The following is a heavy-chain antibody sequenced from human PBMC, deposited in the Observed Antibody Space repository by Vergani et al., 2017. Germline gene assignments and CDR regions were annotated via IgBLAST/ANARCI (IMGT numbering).Heavy chain of an antibody. Sequence: QVQLQESGPGLVKPSETLSLTCTVSGGSISSYYWSWIRQPPGKGLEWVGYIYYSGSTNYNPSLKSRVTISVDTSKNQFSLKLSSVTAADTAVYYCAREWLTLTGYLGGMDVWGQGTTVTVSS. V-gene: IGHV4-59*01. J-gene: IGHJ6*02. CDR3: AREWLTLTGYLGGMDV. CDR1: GGSISSYY. D-gene: IGHD3-9*01. CDR2: IYYSGST.